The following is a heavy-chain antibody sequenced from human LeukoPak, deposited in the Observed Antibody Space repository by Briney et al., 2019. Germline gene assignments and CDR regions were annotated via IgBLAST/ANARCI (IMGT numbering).Heavy chain of an antibody. J-gene: IGHJ4*02. V-gene: IGHV3-23*01. CDR1: GFTFYNYR. Sequence: GGSLRLSCAASGFTFYNYRMSWVRQAPGKGLEWVSTVNADGGNTYYADSVKGRFTISRDSSKSTLILQMNSLRVEDTALYYCTKRVKYGGTWDHFADWGQGTLVTVSS. D-gene: IGHD1-26*01. CDR2: VNADGGNT. CDR3: TKRVKYGGTWDHFAD.